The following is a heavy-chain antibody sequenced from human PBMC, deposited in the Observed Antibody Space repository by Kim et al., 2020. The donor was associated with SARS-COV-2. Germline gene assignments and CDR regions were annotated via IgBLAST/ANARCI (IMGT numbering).Heavy chain of an antibody. J-gene: IGHJ5*02. Sequence: ASVKVSCKASGYTFTSNDINWVRQATGQGLEWMGWMHPQSGDTGFAQKFQGRISMTRDTSTSTAYMELSSLTSADTAMYFCTRGMYYYDGRGYYWFDHWGQGTLVPVSS. V-gene: IGHV1-8*01. CDR2: MHPQSGDT. CDR1: GYTFTSND. D-gene: IGHD3-22*01. CDR3: TRGMYYYDGRGYYWFDH.